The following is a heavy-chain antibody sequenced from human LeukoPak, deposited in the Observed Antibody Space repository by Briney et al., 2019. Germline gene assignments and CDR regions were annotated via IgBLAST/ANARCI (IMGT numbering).Heavy chain of an antibody. Sequence: AASVKVSCKASGYTFTGYYMHWVRQAPGQGLEWMGWINPNSGGTNYAQKFQGRFTMTRDTSISTVYMELSRLRSDDTAVYYCARSAGMGPSEIINYYYYGMDVWGQGTTVTVSS. J-gene: IGHJ6*02. V-gene: IGHV1-2*02. CDR3: ARSAGMGPSEIINYYYYGMDV. D-gene: IGHD1-26*01. CDR1: GYTFTGYY. CDR2: INPNSGGT.